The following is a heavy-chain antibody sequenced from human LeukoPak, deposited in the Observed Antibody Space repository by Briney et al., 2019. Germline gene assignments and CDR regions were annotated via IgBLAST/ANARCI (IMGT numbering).Heavy chain of an antibody. CDR2: ISGSGGST. Sequence: PGGSLRLSCAASGFTFSSYGMSWVRQAPGKGLEWVSAISGSGGSTYYADSVKGRFTISRDNSKNTLYLQMNSLRAEDTAVYYCAKSGSFPQQWLVLLGYPDKLQNAFDIWGQGTMVTVSS. J-gene: IGHJ3*02. V-gene: IGHV3-23*01. CDR3: AKSGSFPQQWLVLLGYPDKLQNAFDI. CDR1: GFTFSSYG. D-gene: IGHD6-19*01.